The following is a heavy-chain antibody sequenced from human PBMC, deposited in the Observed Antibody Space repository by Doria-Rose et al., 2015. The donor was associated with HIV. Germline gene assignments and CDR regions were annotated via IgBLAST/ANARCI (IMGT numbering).Heavy chain of an antibody. D-gene: IGHD6-13*01. CDR2: NFSDDER. Sequence: VTLKESGPVLVKPKETLTLTCTVSGVSLSSPGMGVSWIRQPPGKALEWLANNFSDDERSYKTSLKSRLTISRGTSKSQVVLTMTDMDPVDTATYYCARIKSSRWYHKYYFDFWGQGTLVVVSA. V-gene: IGHV2-26*01. CDR1: GVSLSSPGMG. J-gene: IGHJ4*02. CDR3: ARIKSSRWYHKYYFDF.